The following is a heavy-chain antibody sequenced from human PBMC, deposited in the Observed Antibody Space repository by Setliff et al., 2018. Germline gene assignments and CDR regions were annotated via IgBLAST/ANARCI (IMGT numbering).Heavy chain of an antibody. CDR1: GYVFSAYY. J-gene: IGHJ4*02. V-gene: IGHV1-2*02. D-gene: IGHD2-2*02. Sequence: GASVKVSCKASGYVFSAYYIYWVRQAPGQGLEWMGWINPNNGGTNYAPKFQGGVTMTRDTSISAVYMELHSVTSDDAAIYYCARAYTNMVNYFDHWGQGTLVTVSS. CDR2: INPNNGGT. CDR3: ARAYTNMVNYFDH.